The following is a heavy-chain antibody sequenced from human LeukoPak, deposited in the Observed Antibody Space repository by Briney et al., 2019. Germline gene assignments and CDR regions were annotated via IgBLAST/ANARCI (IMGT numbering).Heavy chain of an antibody. Sequence: SGGSLRLSCAASGFTFSSYGMHWVRQAPGKGLEWVAFIRYDGSNKYYADSVKGRFTISRDNSKNTLHLQMNSLRAQDTAVYYCAKDPLPWARELLYYFDHWGQGTLVTVSS. J-gene: IGHJ4*02. CDR2: IRYDGSNK. CDR3: AKDPLPWARELLYYFDH. V-gene: IGHV3-30*02. CDR1: GFTFSSYG. D-gene: IGHD1-26*01.